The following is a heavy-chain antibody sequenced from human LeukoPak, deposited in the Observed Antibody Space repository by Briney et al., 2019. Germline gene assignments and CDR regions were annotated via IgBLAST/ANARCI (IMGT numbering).Heavy chain of an antibody. Sequence: SETLSLTCTVSGYSISSGYFWDWIRQPPGKGLEWIGTVYYDGRTYYNPSVKSRATLSKDTSDNRFSLDLRSVTASDTAVYYCATGYASGWTSDFDYWGQGILVTVSP. CDR1: GYSISSGYF. D-gene: IGHD6-19*01. CDR3: ATGYASGWTSDFDY. CDR2: VYYDGRT. J-gene: IGHJ4*02. V-gene: IGHV4-38-2*02.